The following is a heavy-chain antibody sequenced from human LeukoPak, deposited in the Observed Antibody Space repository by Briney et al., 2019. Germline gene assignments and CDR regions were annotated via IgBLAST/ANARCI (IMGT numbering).Heavy chain of an antibody. CDR2: IKTDGSEK. J-gene: IGHJ5*02. D-gene: IGHD3-9*01. V-gene: IGHV3-7*03. Sequence: PGGSLRLFCAASGFTFTSHWMSWVRQAPGKGLEWVANIKTDGSEKYYVDSVKGRFTISRDNAKNSLYLQMNSLRAEDTAVYYCARDYTGYFPWGQGTLVIVSS. CDR1: GFTFTSHW. CDR3: ARDYTGYFP.